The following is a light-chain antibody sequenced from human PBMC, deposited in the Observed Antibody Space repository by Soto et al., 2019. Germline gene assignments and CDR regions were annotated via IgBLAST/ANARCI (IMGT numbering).Light chain of an antibody. Sequence: EIVLTQSPGTLSFSPGQTATLSCRASQSVDSSSLAWYQQRPGQAPRLLIYGASSRATDIPDRFSGSGSGSDFTLTITRLEPEDFAVYYCQQFSSSPPYTFGQGTRLDIK. CDR3: QQFSSSPPYT. V-gene: IGKV3-20*01. CDR2: GAS. CDR1: QSVDSSS. J-gene: IGKJ2*01.